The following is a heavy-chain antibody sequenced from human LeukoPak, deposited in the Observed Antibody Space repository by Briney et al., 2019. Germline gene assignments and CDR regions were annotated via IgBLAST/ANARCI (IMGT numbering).Heavy chain of an antibody. D-gene: IGHD3-22*01. CDR3: ARDPGYYYDSSGYYFDY. CDR1: EFTFSSYN. CDR2: ISSSSSYI. Sequence: GGSLRLSCAASEFTFSSYNMNWVRQAPGKGLEWVSSISSSSSYIYYADSVKGRFTISRDNSKNTLYLQMITLRAEDTAVYYCARDPGYYYDSSGYYFDYWGQGTLVTVSS. V-gene: IGHV3-21*04. J-gene: IGHJ4*02.